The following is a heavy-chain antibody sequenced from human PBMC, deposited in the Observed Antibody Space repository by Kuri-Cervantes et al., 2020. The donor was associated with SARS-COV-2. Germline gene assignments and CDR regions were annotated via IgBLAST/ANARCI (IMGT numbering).Heavy chain of an antibody. D-gene: IGHD4-17*01. V-gene: IGHV2-5*02. CDR3: VHVTLHEYGDYDYFDY. CDR2: IYWDDDK. J-gene: IGHJ4*02. Sequence: SGPTLVKPTETLTLTCTVSGFSLNNPRMGVTWIRQPPGKALEWLALIYWDDDKRYSPSLKSRLTITRDTSKNQVVLSMANMGPVDTATYYCVHVTLHEYGDYDYFDYWGQGTLVTVSS. CDR1: GFSLNNPRMG.